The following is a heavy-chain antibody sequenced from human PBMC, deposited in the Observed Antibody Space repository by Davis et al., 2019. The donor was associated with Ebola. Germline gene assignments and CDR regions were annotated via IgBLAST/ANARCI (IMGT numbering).Heavy chain of an antibody. J-gene: IGHJ4*02. V-gene: IGHV6-1*01. CDR3: ARGWLQSGFDY. CDR1: GDSVSSNSPA. Sequence: HSQTLSLTCAISGDSVSSNSPAWNWIRQSPSRGLEWLGRTYYRSKWYNDYAVSVKSRITINPDTSKNHFSLQLNSVTPEDTAVYYCARGWLQSGFDYWGQGTLVTVSS. D-gene: IGHD5-24*01. CDR2: TYYRSKWYN.